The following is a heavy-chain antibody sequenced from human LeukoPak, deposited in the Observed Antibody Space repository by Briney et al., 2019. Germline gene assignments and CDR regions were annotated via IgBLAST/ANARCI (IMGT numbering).Heavy chain of an antibody. CDR2: IDPSDSYT. CDR1: GYSFTSYW. V-gene: IGHV5-10-1*01. D-gene: IGHD3-22*01. Sequence: GESLSISCMGSGYSFTSYWITWVRQMPGKGLEWMGTIDPSDSYTNYSPSFQGHVTISADKSISTAYLQWSSLKASDTAIYYCAYAVGDYDSFDYWGQGTLVTVSS. CDR3: AYAVGDYDSFDY. J-gene: IGHJ4*02.